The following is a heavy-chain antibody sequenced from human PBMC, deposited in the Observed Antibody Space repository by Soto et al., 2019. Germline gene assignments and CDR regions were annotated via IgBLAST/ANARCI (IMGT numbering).Heavy chain of an antibody. CDR2: IKHSGST. Sequence: QVQLQQWGAGLLKPSETLSLTCAVYGGSFSGYYWSWIRQPPGKGLEWIGEIKHSGSTNYNPSLKRRITISVDTSKNQFSLKLSSVTAADTAVYYCARGPGGYDILTGYPDYWGQGTLVTVSS. V-gene: IGHV4-34*01. CDR3: ARGPGGYDILTGYPDY. CDR1: GGSFSGYY. J-gene: IGHJ4*02. D-gene: IGHD3-9*01.